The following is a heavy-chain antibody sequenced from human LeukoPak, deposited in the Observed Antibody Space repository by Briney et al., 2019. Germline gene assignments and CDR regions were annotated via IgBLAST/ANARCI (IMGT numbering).Heavy chain of an antibody. J-gene: IGHJ4*02. Sequence: SETLSLTCTVSGGSISSYYWSWIGQSPGKGLEWIGYIYYTETSYNPSLKSRVTISADTSKNQFSLKLYSVTAADTAVYYCATRKLGNDYWGQGTLVTVSS. V-gene: IGHV4-59*01. CDR1: GGSISSYY. D-gene: IGHD7-27*01. CDR2: IYYTET. CDR3: ATRKLGNDY.